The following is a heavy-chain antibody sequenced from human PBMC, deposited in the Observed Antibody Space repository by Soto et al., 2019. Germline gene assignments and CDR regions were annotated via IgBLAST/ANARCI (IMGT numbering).Heavy chain of an antibody. D-gene: IGHD3-9*01. CDR3: ARLEGLATISYYFDF. CDR1: GGSISSSSYY. V-gene: IGHV4-39*01. CDR2: IYYSGST. Sequence: SETLSLTCTVSGGSISSSSYYWGWIRQPPGKGLEWIGSIYYSGSTYYNPSLKSRVTISLDKSKSQFSLKLNSVTAADSAVYFCARLEGLATISYYFDFWGKGALVTVSS. J-gene: IGHJ4*02.